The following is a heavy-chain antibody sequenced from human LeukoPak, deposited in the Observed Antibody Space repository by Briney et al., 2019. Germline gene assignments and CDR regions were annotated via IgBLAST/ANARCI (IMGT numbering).Heavy chain of an antibody. CDR3: ASRATWAINYFDY. V-gene: IGHV3-23*01. CDR1: EFSFSSYA. J-gene: IGHJ4*02. Sequence: GGPLSLSCQASEFSFSSYAMSGVRKAPGKGLEWVSAISGSGGSTYYADSVKGRFTISRDNSKNRLYLQMHSLRAEDTAVYYCASRATWAINYFDYWGQGTLVTVSS. CDR2: ISGSGGST. D-gene: IGHD2-15*01.